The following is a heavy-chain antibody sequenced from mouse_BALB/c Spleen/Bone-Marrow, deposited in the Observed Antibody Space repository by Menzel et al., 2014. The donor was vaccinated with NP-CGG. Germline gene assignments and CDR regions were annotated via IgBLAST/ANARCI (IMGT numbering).Heavy chain of an antibody. Sequence: QVQLQQPGAELVKPGASVKLSCKASGYTFTNYWMHWVKQRPGQGLEWIGEIGPSDSYSNYNQNFKGKATLTVDKSSSTAYMQLTSLTSEDSAVYYCARGVVYYYAMDYWGQGTSVTVSS. V-gene: IGHV1-69*02. CDR1: GYTFTNYW. CDR3: ARGVVYYYAMDY. CDR2: IGPSDSYS. J-gene: IGHJ4*01.